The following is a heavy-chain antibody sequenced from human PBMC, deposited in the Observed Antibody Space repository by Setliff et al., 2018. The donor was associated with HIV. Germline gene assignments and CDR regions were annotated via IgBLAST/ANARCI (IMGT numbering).Heavy chain of an antibody. Sequence: SETLSLTCTVSDSGTYYWSWIRQPAGKGLEWIGRVSSRGDTNYNPSLKSRVAMSVDTSKNQFSLKLTPVTASDTAVYYCARAAAGNTGPFDLWGQGSPVTVPQ. CDR1: DSGTYY. V-gene: IGHV4-4*07. CDR2: VSSRGDT. D-gene: IGHD4-17*01. J-gene: IGHJ4*02. CDR3: ARAAAGNTGPFDL.